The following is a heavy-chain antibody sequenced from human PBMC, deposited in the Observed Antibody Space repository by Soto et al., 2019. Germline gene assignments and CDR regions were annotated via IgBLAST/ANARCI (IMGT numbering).Heavy chain of an antibody. CDR3: VRTSLVVAVATREDF. D-gene: IGHD2-15*01. V-gene: IGHV3-74*01. J-gene: IGHJ4*02. CDR2: IDSDGSRI. CDR1: GFTFSNYW. Sequence: EVQLVESGGGLVQPGESLRLSCAASGFTFSNYWMHWVRQAPGKGLVWVSRIDSDGSRITYADFVKDRFTISRDNAKNTVYLHMNTLTAEDTAVYYCVRTSLVVAVATREDFWGQGTLVTGSS.